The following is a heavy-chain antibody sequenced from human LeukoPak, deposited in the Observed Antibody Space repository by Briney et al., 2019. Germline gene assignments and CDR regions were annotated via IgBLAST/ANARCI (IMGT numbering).Heavy chain of an antibody. J-gene: IGHJ3*02. CDR3: ARDEGTGTTIGFAFDI. D-gene: IGHD1-1*01. V-gene: IGHV1-69*04. Sequence: SVKVSCKASGGTFSSYAISWVRQAPGQGLEWMGRIIPILGIANYAQRFQGRVTITADKSTSTAYMELSSLRSEDTAVYYCARDEGTGTTIGFAFDIWGQGTMVTVSS. CDR2: IIPILGIA. CDR1: GGTFSSYA.